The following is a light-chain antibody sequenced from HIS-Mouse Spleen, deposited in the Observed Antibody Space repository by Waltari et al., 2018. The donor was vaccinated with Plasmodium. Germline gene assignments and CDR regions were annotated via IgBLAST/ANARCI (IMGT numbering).Light chain of an antibody. CDR3: QQYNNWSFT. V-gene: IGKV3-15*01. CDR2: GAS. J-gene: IGKJ3*01. Sequence: EIVMTQSPATLSVSPGERATLSCRASQSVSSNLAWYQQKPGQAPRLLIYGASTRANGNPARFSGSGSGTEFTLTISSLQSEDFAVYYCQQYNNWSFTFGPGTKVDIK. CDR1: QSVSSN.